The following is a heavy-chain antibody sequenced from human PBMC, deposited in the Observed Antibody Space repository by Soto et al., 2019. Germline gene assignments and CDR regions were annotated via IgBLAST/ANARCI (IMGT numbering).Heavy chain of an antibody. CDR3: ARDSVAAEGNWFDP. J-gene: IGHJ5*02. D-gene: IGHD6-19*01. V-gene: IGHV3-48*01. CDR1: GFTFSSYS. Sequence: GGSLRLSCAASGFTFSSYSMNWVRQAPGKGLEWVSYISSSSSTIYYADSVKARFTISRDNAKNSLYLQMNSLRAEDTAVYYCARDSVAAEGNWFDPWGQGTLVTVSS. CDR2: ISSSSSTI.